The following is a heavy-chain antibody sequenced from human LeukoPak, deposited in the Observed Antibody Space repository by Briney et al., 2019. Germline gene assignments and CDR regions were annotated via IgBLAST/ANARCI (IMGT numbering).Heavy chain of an antibody. D-gene: IGHD3-10*01. CDR2: IYYSGST. Sequence: PSDTLSLTCTVSGGSISSYYWSWIRQPPGKGLEWIGYIYYSGSTNYNPSLKSRVTISVDTSKNQFSLKLSSVTAADTAVYYCARVGITMVRGVIITGFYYGMDVWGQGTTVTVSS. J-gene: IGHJ6*02. CDR1: GGSISSYY. V-gene: IGHV4-59*07. CDR3: ARVGITMVRGVIITGFYYGMDV.